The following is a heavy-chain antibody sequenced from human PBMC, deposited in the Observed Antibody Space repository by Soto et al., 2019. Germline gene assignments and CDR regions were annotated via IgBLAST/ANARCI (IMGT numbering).Heavy chain of an antibody. CDR1: GYSFTSYW. CDR3: ARPLGGTTLDAFDI. J-gene: IGHJ3*02. Sequence: PGESLKISCEGSGYSFTSYWIAWVRQMPGKGLEWMGTIYPGDSDTRYSPSFQGQVTISADKSISTAYLQWSSLKASDTAMYYCARPLGGTTLDAFDIWSQGTMVTVSS. D-gene: IGHD1-1*01. V-gene: IGHV5-51*01. CDR2: IYPGDSDT.